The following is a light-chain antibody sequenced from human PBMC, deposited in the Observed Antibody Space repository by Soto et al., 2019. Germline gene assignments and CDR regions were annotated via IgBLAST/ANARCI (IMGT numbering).Light chain of an antibody. CDR1: QTISSW. Sequence: DIQMTQSPSTLSGSVGDRVTITCRASQTISSWLAWCQQKPGKAPKLLIYKASTLKSGVPSRFSGSGSGTEFTLTISSLQPDDFATYYCQQYNSYSFGQGTKVDI. V-gene: IGKV1-5*03. J-gene: IGKJ1*01. CDR2: KAS. CDR3: QQYNSYS.